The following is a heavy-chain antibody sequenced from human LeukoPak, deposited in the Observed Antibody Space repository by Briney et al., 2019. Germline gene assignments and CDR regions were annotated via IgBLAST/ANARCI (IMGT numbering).Heavy chain of an antibody. CDR2: RYNSGSP. J-gene: IGHJ5*02. Sequence: PSETLPLTCTVSGASISSDNYYWSWLRQHPGTGLEWIGYRYNSGSPSYNPSLRSRSDISIDTSKNQIFLKLTSVTAADTAVYYCVREGRDGSNSGWFDPWGQGTRVTVSS. D-gene: IGHD5-24*01. CDR1: GASISSDNYY. V-gene: IGHV4-30-4*01. CDR3: VREGRDGSNSGWFDP.